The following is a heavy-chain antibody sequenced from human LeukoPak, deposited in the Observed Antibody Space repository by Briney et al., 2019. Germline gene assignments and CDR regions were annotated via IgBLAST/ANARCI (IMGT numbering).Heavy chain of an antibody. CDR3: ARAEYSSSSSTGGYYYYYYMDV. D-gene: IGHD6-6*01. CDR2: INPNSGGT. V-gene: IGHV1-2*02. Sequence: GASVKVSCKASGYTFTGYYMHWVRQAPGQGLEWMGWINPNSGGTNYAQKFQGRVTMTRDTSISTAYMELSRLRSDDTAVYYCARAEYSSSSSTGGYYYYYYMDVWGKGTTVTVSS. J-gene: IGHJ6*03. CDR1: GYTFTGYY.